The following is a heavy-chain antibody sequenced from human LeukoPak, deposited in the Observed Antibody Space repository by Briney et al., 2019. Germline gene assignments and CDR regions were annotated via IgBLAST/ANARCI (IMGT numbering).Heavy chain of an antibody. CDR1: GYTLTELS. V-gene: IGHV1-24*01. J-gene: IGHJ6*02. D-gene: IGHD3-10*01. CDR2: FDPEDGET. Sequence: ASVTVSCKVSGYTLTELSMHWVRQAPGKGLGWMGGFDPEDGETIYAQEFQGRVTMTEDTSTDTAYMELSSLRSEDTAVYYCATYYGSGSSPPHPLSFYYYYGMDVWGQGTTVTVSS. CDR3: ATYYGSGSSPPHPLSFYYYYGMDV.